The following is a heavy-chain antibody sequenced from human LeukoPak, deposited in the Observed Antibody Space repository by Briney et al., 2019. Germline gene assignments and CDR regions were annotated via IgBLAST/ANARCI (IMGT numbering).Heavy chain of an antibody. CDR3: AREYGITGTESYFDY. D-gene: IGHD1-20*01. J-gene: IGHJ4*02. CDR2: INHSGST. CDR1: GGSISSSSYY. V-gene: IGHV4-39*07. Sequence: SETLSLTCTVSGGSISSSSYYWGWIRQPPGKGLEWIGEINHSGSTNYNPSLKSRVTISVDTSKNQFSLKLSSVTAADTAVYYCAREYGITGTESYFDYWGQGTLVTVSS.